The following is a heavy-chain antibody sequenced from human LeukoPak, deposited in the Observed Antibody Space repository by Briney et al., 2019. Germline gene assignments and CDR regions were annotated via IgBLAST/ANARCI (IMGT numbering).Heavy chain of an antibody. Sequence: PSETLSLTCTVSGGSISSCSYYWGWIRQPPGKGLEWIGSIYYSGSTYYNPSLKSRVTISVDTSKNQFSLKLSSVTAADTAVYYCARQPRAGSGWYEPFDYWGQGTLVTVSS. D-gene: IGHD6-19*01. V-gene: IGHV4-39*01. J-gene: IGHJ4*02. CDR2: IYYSGST. CDR1: GGSISSCSYY. CDR3: ARQPRAGSGWYEPFDY.